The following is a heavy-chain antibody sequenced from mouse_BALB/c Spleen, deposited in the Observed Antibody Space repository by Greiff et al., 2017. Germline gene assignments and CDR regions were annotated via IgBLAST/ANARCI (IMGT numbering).Heavy chain of an antibody. Sequence: DVHLVESGGGLVKPGGSLKLSCAASGFTFSSYAMSWVRQSPEKRLEWVAEISSGGSYTYYPDTVTGRFTISRDNAKNTLYLEMSSLRSEDTAMYYCARDRYDGAMDYWGQGTSVTVSS. CDR1: GFTFSSYA. J-gene: IGHJ4*01. CDR2: ISSGGSYT. D-gene: IGHD2-14*01. V-gene: IGHV5-9-4*01. CDR3: ARDRYDGAMDY.